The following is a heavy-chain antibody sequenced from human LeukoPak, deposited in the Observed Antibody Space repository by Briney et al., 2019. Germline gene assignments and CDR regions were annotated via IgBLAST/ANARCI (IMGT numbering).Heavy chain of an antibody. CDR2: IEGSGDAT. J-gene: IGHJ4*02. V-gene: IGHV3-23*01. CDR3: AKDIFRLAFDY. D-gene: IGHD2-21*01. Sequence: PGGSLRLFCGASGFTFSNNAMSWVRQAPGKGLEWVSGIEGSGDATHYADSVKDRFTISRDTSKNTLHLQMNSLRAEDTAVYYCAKDIFRLAFDYWGQGTLVTVSS. CDR1: GFTFSNNA.